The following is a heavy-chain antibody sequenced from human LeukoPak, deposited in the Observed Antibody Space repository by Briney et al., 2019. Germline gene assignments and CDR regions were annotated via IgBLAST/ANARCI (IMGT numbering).Heavy chain of an antibody. D-gene: IGHD1-1*01. V-gene: IGHV3-53*01. J-gene: IGHJ4*02. Sequence: GGSLRLSCAASGFTVSSNYMSWVRQAPGKGLEWVSDIYSGGSTYYADSVKGRFTISRDNSKNTLCLQMNSLRAEDTAVYYCTTHVIQRPEFDYWGQGTLVTVSS. CDR2: IYSGGST. CDR1: GFTVSSNY. CDR3: TTHVIQRPEFDY.